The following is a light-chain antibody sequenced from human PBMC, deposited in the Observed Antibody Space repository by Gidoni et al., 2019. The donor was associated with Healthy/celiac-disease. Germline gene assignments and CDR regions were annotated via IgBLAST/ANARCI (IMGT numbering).Light chain of an antibody. Sequence: EIVMTQSPATLSVSPGERATLSCRASQSVSSNLAWYQQKTGQAPRLLIYGAYTRATGIPARFSGSGSGTEFTLTISSLQSEDFAVYYFQQYNNWPPWTFGQGTKVEIK. CDR3: QQYNNWPPWT. CDR2: GAY. V-gene: IGKV3-15*01. J-gene: IGKJ1*01. CDR1: QSVSSN.